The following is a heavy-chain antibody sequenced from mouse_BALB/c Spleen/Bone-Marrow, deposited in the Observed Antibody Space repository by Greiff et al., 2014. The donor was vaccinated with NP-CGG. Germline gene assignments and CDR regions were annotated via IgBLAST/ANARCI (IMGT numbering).Heavy chain of an antibody. CDR2: IWADGST. CDR3: ARITTATGAMDY. J-gene: IGHJ4*01. V-gene: IGHV2-9*02. D-gene: IGHD1-2*01. Sequence: VNLVESGPGLVAPSQSLSITCTVSGFSLTNYGVHWVRQPPGKGLEWLGVIWADGSTNYNSTLMSRLSISKDNSKSQVFFKMNSLQTDDTAMYYCARITTATGAMDYRGQGTSVTVSS. CDR1: GFSLTNYG.